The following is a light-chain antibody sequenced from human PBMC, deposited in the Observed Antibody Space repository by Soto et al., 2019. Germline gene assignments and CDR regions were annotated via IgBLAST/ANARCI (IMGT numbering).Light chain of an antibody. CDR1: QGIDRW. Sequence: DIQMTQSPSTLSGSVGDRVTFTCRASQGIDRWLAWYQQKPGKAPKVLIYAASSLRSGVPSRFSGSGSGTEFTLTISSLQPEDSATYYCQQYNSYSKTFGQGTKVDIK. V-gene: IGKV1D-16*01. CDR3: QQYNSYSKT. J-gene: IGKJ1*01. CDR2: AAS.